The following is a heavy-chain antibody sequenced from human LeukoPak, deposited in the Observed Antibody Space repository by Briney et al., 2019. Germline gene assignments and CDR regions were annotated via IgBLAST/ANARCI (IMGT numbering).Heavy chain of an antibody. D-gene: IGHD6-13*01. V-gene: IGHV3-21*01. CDR2: ISSSSSYI. J-gene: IGHJ4*02. CDR3: ARLSGIAAAIDY. Sequence: GGSLRLSCAASGFSFSAYSMNWVRQAPGKGLEWVSSISSSSSYIYYADSVKGRFTISRDNAKNSLYLQMNSLRAEDTAVYYCARLSGIAAAIDYWGQGTLVTVSS. CDR1: GFSFSAYS.